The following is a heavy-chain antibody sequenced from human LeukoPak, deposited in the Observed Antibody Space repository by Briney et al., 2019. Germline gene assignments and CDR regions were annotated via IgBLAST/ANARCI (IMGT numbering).Heavy chain of an antibody. Sequence: PGGSLRLSCAASGFTFSNYAMSWVRQAPGKGLEWVSAISGGGSTYYADSVKGRFTISRDNSKNTLYLQMNSLRAEDTAIYYCAKRFCTGTSCDYYYYYGMDVWGQGTTVTVSS. J-gene: IGHJ6*02. CDR3: AKRFCTGTSCDYYYYYGMDV. D-gene: IGHD2-2*01. CDR2: ISGGGST. V-gene: IGHV3-23*01. CDR1: GFTFSNYA.